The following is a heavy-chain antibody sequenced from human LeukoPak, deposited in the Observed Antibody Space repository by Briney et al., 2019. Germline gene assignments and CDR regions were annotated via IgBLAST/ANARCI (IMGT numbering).Heavy chain of an antibody. J-gene: IGHJ3*02. CDR3: ARGWELHDVFDI. CDR1: GGSISSYY. CDR2: IYYSGST. D-gene: IGHD2-15*01. V-gene: IGHV4-59*01. Sequence: SETLSLTCTVSGGSISSYYWSWIRQPPGKGLEWIGYIYYSGSTNYNPSLKSRVTISVDTSKNQFSLKLSSVTAADTAVYYCARGWELHDVFDIWGQGTMVTVSS.